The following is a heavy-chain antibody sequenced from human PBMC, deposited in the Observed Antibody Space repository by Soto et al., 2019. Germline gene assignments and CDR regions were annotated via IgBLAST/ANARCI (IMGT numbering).Heavy chain of an antibody. CDR3: ARSPDPNSSGWYYFDY. J-gene: IGHJ4*02. CDR1: GGTFSSYA. CDR2: IIPIFGTA. D-gene: IGHD6-19*01. Sequence: ASVKVSCKASGGTFSSYAISWVRQAPGQGLEWMGGIIPIFGTANYAQKFQGRVTITADESTSTAYMELSSLRSEDTAVYYCARSPDPNSSGWYYFDYWGQGTLVTV. V-gene: IGHV1-69*13.